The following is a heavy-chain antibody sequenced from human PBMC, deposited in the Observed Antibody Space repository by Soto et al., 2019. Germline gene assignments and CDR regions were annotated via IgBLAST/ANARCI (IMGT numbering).Heavy chain of an antibody. CDR1: GFTFSGSA. D-gene: IGHD3-22*01. CDR2: IRSKANSYAT. V-gene: IGHV3-73*02. Sequence: EVQLVESGGGLVQPGGSLKLSCAASGFTFSGSAMHWVRQASGKGLEWVGRIRSKANSYATAYAASVKGRFTISRDDSKNTAYLQMNSLKTEDTAVYYCTTNDSSGYYFEDYWGQGTLVTVSS. J-gene: IGHJ4*02. CDR3: TTNDSSGYYFEDY.